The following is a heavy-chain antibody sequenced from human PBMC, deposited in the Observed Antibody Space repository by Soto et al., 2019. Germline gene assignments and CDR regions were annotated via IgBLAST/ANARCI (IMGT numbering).Heavy chain of an antibody. Sequence: EVQLLESGGGLVQPGGSLRLSCAASGFTFSSYAMSWVRQAPGKGLEWVSDISGSGDSTYYANSVKGRFTISRDNSKNTLYLQMNSLRAEDTAVYYCAKDIAMGRGPLDYWGQGTLVTVSS. J-gene: IGHJ4*02. CDR3: AKDIAMGRGPLDY. CDR1: GFTFSSYA. CDR2: ISGSGDST. V-gene: IGHV3-23*01. D-gene: IGHD3-10*01.